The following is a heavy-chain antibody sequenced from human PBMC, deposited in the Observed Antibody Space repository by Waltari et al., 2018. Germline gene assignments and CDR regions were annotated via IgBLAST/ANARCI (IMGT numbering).Heavy chain of an antibody. J-gene: IGHJ6*02. D-gene: IGHD6-19*01. CDR1: GGTFSSYT. CDR3: ARDRSGWSRGYGMDV. V-gene: IGHV1-69*08. CDR2: IIPILGIA. Sequence: QVQLVQSGAEVKKPGSSVKVSCKASGGTFSSYTISWVRQAPGQGLEWMGRIIPILGIANYAQKFQGRVTITADKSTSTAYMELSSLRSEDTAVYYCARDRSGWSRGYGMDVWGQGTTVTVSS.